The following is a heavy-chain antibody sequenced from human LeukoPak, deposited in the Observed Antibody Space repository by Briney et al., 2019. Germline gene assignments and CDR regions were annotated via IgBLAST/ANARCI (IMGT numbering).Heavy chain of an antibody. V-gene: IGHV3-49*04. CDR3: TRDIVSISQPYYFDY. CDR2: IRSQAYSGTT. J-gene: IGHJ4*02. CDR1: GFTFGYHA. Sequence: GGSLRLSCTASGFTFGYHAINWVRQAPGRGLEWGGFIRSQAYSGTTEYATSVKDRSTISRDDSKSIAYLQMNSLKTEDTAVYYCTRDIVSISQPYYFDYWGQGTLVTVSS. D-gene: IGHD2-2*01.